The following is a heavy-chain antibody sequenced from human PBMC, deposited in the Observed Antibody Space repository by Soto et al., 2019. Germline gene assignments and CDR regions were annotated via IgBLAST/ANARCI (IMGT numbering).Heavy chain of an antibody. CDR3: AKNRYSGSYYPYFQH. Sequence: GGSLRLSCAASGFTFSSYGMHWVRQAPGKGLEWVAVISYDGSNKYYADSVKGRFTISRDNSKNTLYLQMNSLRAEDTAVYYCAKNRYSGSYYPYFQHWGQGTLVTVS. J-gene: IGHJ1*01. V-gene: IGHV3-30*18. D-gene: IGHD1-26*01. CDR2: ISYDGSNK. CDR1: GFTFSSYG.